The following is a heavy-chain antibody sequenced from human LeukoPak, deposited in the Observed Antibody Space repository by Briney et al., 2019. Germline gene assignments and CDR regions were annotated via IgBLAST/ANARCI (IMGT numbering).Heavy chain of an antibody. J-gene: IGHJ4*02. V-gene: IGHV3-48*01. CDR1: GFTFSSYS. Sequence: GGSLRLSCAASGFTFSSYSMNWVRQAPGKGLEWVSYISSSTTTTIYYADSVKGRFTTSRDNAKNSLYLQINSLRAEDTAVFYCARSRSGSYFDYWGQGTLVTVSS. D-gene: IGHD1-26*01. CDR2: ISSSTTTTI. CDR3: ARSRSGSYFDY.